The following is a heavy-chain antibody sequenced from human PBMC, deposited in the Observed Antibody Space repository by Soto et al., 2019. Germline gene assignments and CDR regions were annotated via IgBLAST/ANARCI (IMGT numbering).Heavy chain of an antibody. Sequence: PGESLKISCKGSGYTFTDYWIGWVRQMPGKVLEWMGIIYPGDSDTRYSPSLQGQVTISADKSISTAYLQWSSLRASDTAMYYCARLTVTKGIDSWGQGTLVTVSS. CDR3: ARLTVTKGIDS. CDR1: GYTFTDYW. J-gene: IGHJ4*02. CDR2: IYPGDSDT. V-gene: IGHV5-51*01. D-gene: IGHD4-4*01.